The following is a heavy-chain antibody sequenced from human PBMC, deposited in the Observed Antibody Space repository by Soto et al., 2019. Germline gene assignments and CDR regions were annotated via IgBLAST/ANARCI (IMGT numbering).Heavy chain of an antibody. V-gene: IGHV3-23*01. CDR1: GFTFSSYA. D-gene: IGHD3-16*02. J-gene: IGHJ5*02. CDR2: ISGSGRSR. Sequence: EVQLLESGGGLVQPGGSLRLSCAASGFTFSSYAMTWVRQAPGKGLEWVSGISGSGRSRYYADSVKGRFTISGDNSKNTLYLQMTSLRAENTALYYGAKDLPGELSPTCFDTWGQGTLVTVSS. CDR3: AKDLPGELSPTCFDT.